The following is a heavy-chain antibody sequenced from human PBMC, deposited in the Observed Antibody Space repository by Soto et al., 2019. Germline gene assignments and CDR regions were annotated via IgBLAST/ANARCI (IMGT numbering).Heavy chain of an antibody. V-gene: IGHV3-33*01. D-gene: IGHD3-10*01. CDR2: IWYDGSNK. J-gene: IGHJ3*02. CDR3: ARVTGVRVHAFDI. CDR1: GFTFSSYG. Sequence: PGGSLRLSCAASGFTFSSYGMHWVRQAPGKGLEWVAVIWYDGSNKYYADSVKGRFTISRDNSKNTLYLQMNSLRAEDTAVYYCARVTGVRVHAFDIWGQGTMVTVSS.